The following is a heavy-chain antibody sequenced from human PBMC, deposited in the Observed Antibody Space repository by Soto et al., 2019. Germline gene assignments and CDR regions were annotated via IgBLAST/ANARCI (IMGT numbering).Heavy chain of an antibody. CDR3: AREETVVVVGATLDP. D-gene: IGHD2-15*01. CDR1: GFTFSSYA. V-gene: IGHV3-30-3*01. CDR2: ISYDGSNK. Sequence: QVQLVESGGGVVQPGRSLRLSCAASGFTFSSYAMHWVRQAPGKGLEWVAVISYDGSNKYYADSVKGRFTISRDNSKNTLYLQMNSLRAEDTAGYYCAREETVVVVGATLDPWGQGTLVTVSS. J-gene: IGHJ5*02.